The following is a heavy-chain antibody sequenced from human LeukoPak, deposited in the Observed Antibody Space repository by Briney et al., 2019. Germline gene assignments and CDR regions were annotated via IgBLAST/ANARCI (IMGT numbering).Heavy chain of an antibody. J-gene: IGHJ3*02. CDR2: ISWNSGSI. Sequence: GRSLRLSCAASGFTFDDYAMHWVRQAPGKGLEWVSGISWNSGSIGYADSVKGRFTISRDNAKNSLYLQMNSLRAEDTALYYCEKFWPAKENDFFNMGAKGKMV. CDR1: GFTFDDYA. V-gene: IGHV3-9*01. D-gene: IGHD3/OR15-3a*01. CDR3: EKFWPAKENDFFNM.